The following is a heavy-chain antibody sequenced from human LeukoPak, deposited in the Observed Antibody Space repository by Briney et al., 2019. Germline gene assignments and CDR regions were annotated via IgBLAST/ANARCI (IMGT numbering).Heavy chain of an antibody. CDR3: ARHGAYYFDY. J-gene: IGHJ4*02. D-gene: IGHD3-10*01. CDR1: GGFFSGYY. V-gene: IGHV4-34*01. CDR2: IKYSGST. Sequence: SETLSLTCAVYGGFFSGYYWSWIRQSPGRGLEWIAEIKYSGSTKYNPSLKSRVTILGDTSRNQFSLKLSSVTAADTAVYYCARHGAYYFDYWGQGMLVTVSS.